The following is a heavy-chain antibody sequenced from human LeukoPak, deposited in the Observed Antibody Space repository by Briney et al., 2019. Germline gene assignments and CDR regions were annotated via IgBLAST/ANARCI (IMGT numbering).Heavy chain of an antibody. CDR1: GFTFSSYD. CDR3: ATYDILTGYRRPDY. D-gene: IGHD3-9*01. V-gene: IGHV3-30*02. J-gene: IGHJ4*02. CDR2: IRYDGSNK. Sequence: GGSLRLSCAASGFTFSSYDMHWVRRAPGKGLEWVALIRYDGSNKYYADSVKGRFTISGDNSKNTLYLQMNSLGAEDTAVYYCATYDILTGYRRPDYWGQGTLVTVSS.